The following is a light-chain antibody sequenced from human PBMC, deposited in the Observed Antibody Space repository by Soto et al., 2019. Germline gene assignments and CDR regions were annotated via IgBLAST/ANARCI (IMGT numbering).Light chain of an antibody. CDR2: DAS. J-gene: IGKJ2*01. Sequence: DIQMTQSPSTLSASVGDRVTITCRASQSISSWLAWYQQKPGKTPKLLIYDASSLESGGPSRFSGSGSGTEFTLTIGSLQPDDFATYYCQQYNSYPYTFGQGTKVDIK. V-gene: IGKV1-5*01. CDR3: QQYNSYPYT. CDR1: QSISSW.